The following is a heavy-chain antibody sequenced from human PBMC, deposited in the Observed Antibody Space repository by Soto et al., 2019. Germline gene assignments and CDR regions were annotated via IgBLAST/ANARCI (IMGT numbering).Heavy chain of an antibody. CDR3: ARDKITGLFDY. D-gene: IGHD2-8*02. CDR2: INHSGST. CDR1: GGSFSGYY. Sequence: QVQLQQWGAGLLKPSETLSLTCAVYGGSFSGYYWTWIRPPPGTGMEWIGEINHSGSTNYNPSLKSRVTISVDTSKIPVSLKLTSVTAADTAVYYCARDKITGLFDYWGEGTLVTVSS. J-gene: IGHJ4*02. V-gene: IGHV4-34*01.